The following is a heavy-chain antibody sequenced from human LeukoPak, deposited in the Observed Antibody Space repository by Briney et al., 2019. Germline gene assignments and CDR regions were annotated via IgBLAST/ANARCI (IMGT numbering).Heavy chain of an antibody. CDR3: GLSTTKATTRTIDY. CDR1: GGSFSVYY. CDR2: INRGGST. V-gene: IGHV4-34*01. J-gene: IGHJ4*02. Sequence: SETLSLTCAVYGGSFSVYYWSWIRQPPGKGLEWSGEINRGGSTNYSPSLKSRVTISLDTSKNQVSLKLSSVTAADTAMYYCGLSTTKATTRTIDYWGQGTLVTVSS. D-gene: IGHD4-17*01.